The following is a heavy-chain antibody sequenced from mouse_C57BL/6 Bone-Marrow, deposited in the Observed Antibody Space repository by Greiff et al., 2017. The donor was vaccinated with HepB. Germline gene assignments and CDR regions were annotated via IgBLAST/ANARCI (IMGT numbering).Heavy chain of an antibody. CDR2: ISYDGSN. V-gene: IGHV3-6*01. J-gene: IGHJ2*01. Sequence: VQLQQSGPGLVKPSQSLSLTCSVTGYSITSGYYWNWIRQFPGNKLEWMGYISYDGSNNYNPSLKNRISITRDTSKNQFFLKLNSVTTEDTATYYCARGYGSSYEDYWGQGTTLTVSS. CDR3: ARGYGSSYEDY. CDR1: GYSITSGYY. D-gene: IGHD1-1*01.